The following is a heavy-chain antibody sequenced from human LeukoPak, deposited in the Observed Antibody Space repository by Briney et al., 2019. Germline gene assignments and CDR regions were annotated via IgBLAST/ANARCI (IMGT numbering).Heavy chain of an antibody. CDR1: GYTFTGYY. CDR2: INPSSGGT. V-gene: IGHV1-2*02. J-gene: IGHJ4*02. CDR3: ARGRGLRLGYFDY. Sequence: ASVKVSCKASGYTFTGYYMHWVRQAPGQGLEWMGWINPSSGGTNYAQKFQGRVTMTRGTSISTAYMELSRLRSDDTAVYYCARGRGLRLGYFDYWGQGTLVTVSS. D-gene: IGHD3-16*01.